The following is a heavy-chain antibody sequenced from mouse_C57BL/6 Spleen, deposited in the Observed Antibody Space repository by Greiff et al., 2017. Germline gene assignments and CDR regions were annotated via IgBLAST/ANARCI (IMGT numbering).Heavy chain of an antibody. CDR3: ARSNYDYDWFAY. V-gene: IGHV1-52*01. J-gene: IGHJ3*01. CDR2: IDPSDSET. D-gene: IGHD2-4*01. Sequence: QVQLQQPGAELVRPGSSVKLSCKASGYTFTSYWMHWVKQRPIQGLEWIGNIDPSDSETHYNQKFKDKATLTVDKSSSTAYMQLSSLTSEDSAVYYCARSNYDYDWFAYWGQGTLVTVSA. CDR1: GYTFTSYW.